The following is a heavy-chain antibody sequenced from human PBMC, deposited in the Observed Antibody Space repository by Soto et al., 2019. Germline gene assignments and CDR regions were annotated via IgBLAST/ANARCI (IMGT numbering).Heavy chain of an antibody. D-gene: IGHD2-15*01. CDR3: VRSEPAATWAYNGMDV. CDR1: GGSVESSSC. CDR2: IYHSGTF. V-gene: IGHV4-4*02. J-gene: IGHJ6*02. Sequence: QVRLKESGPGLVKPSGTLSLTCAVSGGSVESSSCWSWVRQAPGKGLEWIGEIYHSGTFNYNPSLASRVSVSVDKSTNQFSLNLNSVTAADTAVYYCVRSEPAATWAYNGMDVWGQGTTVTVSS.